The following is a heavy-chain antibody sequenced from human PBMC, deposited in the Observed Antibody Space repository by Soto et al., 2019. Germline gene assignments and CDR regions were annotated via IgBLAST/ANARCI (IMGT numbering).Heavy chain of an antibody. CDR2: IVSVGDQI. CDR3: HLWAWTVTANYHYGADA. V-gene: IGHV3-21*01. CDR1: NFTFSIYT. Sequence: GGSLRLSCAASNFTFSIYTMNWVRQAPGKRLEWVSSIVSVGDQIYYADSVKGRFTISRDSANHSLYLQMNSLRAEDTAVYYCHLWAWTVTANYHYGADAWGQGTTVTVSS. D-gene: IGHD5-18*01. J-gene: IGHJ6*02.